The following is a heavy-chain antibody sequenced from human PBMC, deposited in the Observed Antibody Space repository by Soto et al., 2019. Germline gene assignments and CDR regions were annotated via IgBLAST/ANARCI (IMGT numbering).Heavy chain of an antibody. D-gene: IGHD6-6*01. Sequence: EVQLLESGGGLVQPGGSLRLSCAASGFTFSNYAMSWVRQAPGKGLEWVSTISDSGGSTYYADSVKGRFTISRDNSKNTLYVQMNSLRAEDTAVYYCAHQQLGQMVFGMDVWGQGATVTVSS. CDR1: GFTFSNYA. CDR2: ISDSGGST. V-gene: IGHV3-23*01. J-gene: IGHJ6*02. CDR3: AHQQLGQMVFGMDV.